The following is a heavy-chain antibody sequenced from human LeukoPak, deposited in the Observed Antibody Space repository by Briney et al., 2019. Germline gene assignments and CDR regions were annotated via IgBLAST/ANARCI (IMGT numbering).Heavy chain of an antibody. J-gene: IGHJ4*02. CDR1: GGSISSSSYY. D-gene: IGHD5-18*01. CDR3: ARQNTAMVTSFDY. CDR2: IYYSGST. Sequence: PSETLSLTCTVSGGSISSSSYYWGWIRQPPGKGLESIGSIYYSGSTYYNPSLKSRVTISVDTSKNQFSLKLSSVTAADTAVYYCARQNTAMVTSFDYWGQGTLVTVSS. V-gene: IGHV4-39*01.